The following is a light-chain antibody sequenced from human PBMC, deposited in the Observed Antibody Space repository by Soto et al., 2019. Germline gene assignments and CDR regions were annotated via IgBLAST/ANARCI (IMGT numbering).Light chain of an antibody. J-gene: IGKJ1*01. CDR3: QQSYSTPRT. CDR1: QSITTW. CDR2: DVS. V-gene: IGKV1-39*01. Sequence: DIQMTQSPSTVSAYVGDSVTITCRASQSITTWLAWYQQRPGKAPKLLIYDVSTLQSGVPSRFSGSGSGTDFTLTIRSLQPEDFATYYCQQSYSTPRTFGQGDQGGYQ.